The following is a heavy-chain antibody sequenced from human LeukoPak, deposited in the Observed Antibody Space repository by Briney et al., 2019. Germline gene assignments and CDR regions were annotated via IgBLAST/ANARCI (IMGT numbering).Heavy chain of an antibody. CDR1: GFTFSSYS. V-gene: IGHV3-48*01. J-gene: IGHJ4*02. D-gene: IGHD4-17*01. CDR3: ARDQDYGFTY. Sequence: GGSLRLSCAASGFTFSSYSMNWVRQAPGKGPEWISWITGSGTDIIYADSVKGRFTISRDNAEKSLYLQMNSLRADDTAVYYCARDQDYGFTYWGQGTLVTVSS. CDR2: ITGSGTDI.